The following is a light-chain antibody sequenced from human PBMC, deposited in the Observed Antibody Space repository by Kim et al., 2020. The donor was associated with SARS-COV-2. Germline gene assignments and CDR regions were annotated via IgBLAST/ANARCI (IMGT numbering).Light chain of an antibody. V-gene: IGLV3-1*01. Sequence: SVPPGPKASITCSGDKLVDKDDSWYQKKPGQSPVVVIFRDNRRPSGIPELFSGSNSGNTATLTISGTQAMDEADYYCQAWASSIYVFGTGTKVTVL. CDR3: QAWASSIYV. CDR2: RDN. J-gene: IGLJ1*01. CDR1: KLVDKD.